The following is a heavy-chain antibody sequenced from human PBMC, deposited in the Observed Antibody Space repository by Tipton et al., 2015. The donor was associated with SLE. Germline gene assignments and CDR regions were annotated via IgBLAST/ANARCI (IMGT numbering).Heavy chain of an antibody. CDR1: GVSDDYFTPYY. CDR2: LYDSGTT. V-gene: IGHV4-61*01. D-gene: IGHD6-13*01. CDR3: ARSAGYGSNWAHFDY. J-gene: IGHJ4*02. Sequence: TLSLTCTVSGVSDDYFTPYYWNWIRQPPGKGLEWIGQLYDSGTTNYNPPLQSRVSISFDKSKKQVSLKLASVTPADTAVYYCARSAGYGSNWAHFDYWGQGTLVTVSS.